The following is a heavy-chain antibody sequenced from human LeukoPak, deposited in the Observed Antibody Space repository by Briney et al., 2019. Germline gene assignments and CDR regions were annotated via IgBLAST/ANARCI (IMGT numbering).Heavy chain of an antibody. CDR3: AKDRGVQLWFGDY. CDR1: GFTFSNYA. CDR2: ISGSGDIT. V-gene: IGHV3-23*01. D-gene: IGHD3-10*01. J-gene: IGHJ4*02. Sequence: GGSLRPSCAASGFTFSNYAMSWVRQAPGKGLEWVSTISGSGDITYYADSVKGRFTISRDNSKNTLHLEMSSLRAEDTAVYYCAKDRGVQLWFGDYWGQGTLVTVSS.